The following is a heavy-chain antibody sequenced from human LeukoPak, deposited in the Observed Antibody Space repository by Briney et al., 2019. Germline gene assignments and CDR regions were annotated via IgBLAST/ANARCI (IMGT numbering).Heavy chain of an antibody. CDR3: ARVGDMITFGGVIVPNWFDP. Sequence: ASVKVSCKASGYTFTSYGISWVRQAPGQGLEWMGCISAYNGNTNYAQKLQGRVTMTTDTSTSNAYMELRSLRSEDTAVYYCARVGDMITFGGVIVPNWFDPWGQGTLVTVSS. CDR2: ISAYNGNT. CDR1: GYTFTSYG. J-gene: IGHJ5*02. D-gene: IGHD3-16*02. V-gene: IGHV1-18*01.